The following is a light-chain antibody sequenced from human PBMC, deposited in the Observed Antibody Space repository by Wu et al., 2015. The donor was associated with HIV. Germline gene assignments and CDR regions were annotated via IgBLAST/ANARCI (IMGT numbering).Light chain of an antibody. CDR2: AAS. CDR1: QDISNS. Sequence: DIQMTQSPSSLSASVGDRVTITCRASQDISNSLAWYQQKPGKAPKLLLYAASRLESGVPSRFSGSGSGTDYTLTINSLQPEDFAAYYCQQYNHWPPGRTFGQGTKVEIK. V-gene: IGKV1-NL1*01. CDR3: QQYNHWPPGRT. J-gene: IGKJ1*01.